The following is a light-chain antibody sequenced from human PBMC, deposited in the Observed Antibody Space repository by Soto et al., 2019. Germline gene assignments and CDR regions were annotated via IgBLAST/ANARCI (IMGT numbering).Light chain of an antibody. CDR3: QQYGSSPWT. CDR2: GAS. J-gene: IGKJ1*01. Sequence: EIVLTQSPVTLSLSPGERATLSCRASQRITNNFLAWFQQKPGLAPRLLIYGASTRASGIPDRFSGSGSGTDFTLSITRLQPEDCAVYFCQQYGSSPWTSGQGTKVEIK. V-gene: IGKV3-20*01. CDR1: QRITNNF.